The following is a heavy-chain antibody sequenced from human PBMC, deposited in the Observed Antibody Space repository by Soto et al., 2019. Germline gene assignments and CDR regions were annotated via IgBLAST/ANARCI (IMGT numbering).Heavy chain of an antibody. CDR2: ISGSGGST. J-gene: IGHJ4*02. V-gene: IGHV3-23*01. CDR1: GFTFSSYA. CDR3: AKEAAPYYDSSGYYYSGGYFDY. D-gene: IGHD3-22*01. Sequence: GGSLRLSCAASGFTFSSYAMSWVRQAPGKGLEWVSAISGSGGSTYYADSVKGRFTISRDNSKNTLYLQMNGLRAEDTAVYYCAKEAAPYYDSSGYYYSGGYFDYWGQGTLVTVSS.